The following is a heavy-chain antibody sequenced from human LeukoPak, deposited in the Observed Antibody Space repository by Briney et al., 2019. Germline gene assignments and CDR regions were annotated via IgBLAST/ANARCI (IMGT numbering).Heavy chain of an antibody. CDR3: ATGTAVAGAFDY. D-gene: IGHD6-19*01. V-gene: IGHV1-69*04. CDR2: IIPIFGIA. Sequence: GASVKVSCKASGGTFSSYAISWVRQAPGQGLEWMGRIIPIFGIANYAQKFQGRVTITADKSTSTAYMELSSLRSEDTAVYYCATGTAVAGAFDYWGQGTLVTVSS. J-gene: IGHJ4*02. CDR1: GGTFSSYA.